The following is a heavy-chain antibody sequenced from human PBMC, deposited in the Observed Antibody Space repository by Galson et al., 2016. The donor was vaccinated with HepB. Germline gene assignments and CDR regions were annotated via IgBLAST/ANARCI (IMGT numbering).Heavy chain of an antibody. D-gene: IGHD6-19*01. CDR1: GDSVSSDNGA. CDR3: ARGWAGSGWSV. J-gene: IGHJ6*04. CDR2: TYYRSKWYN. Sequence: CAISGDSVSSDNGAWNWIRQSPSRXLEWLXRTYYRSKWYNDYGVSVKSPITINPDTSKNQVSLRLNSVTPEDTAVYYCARGWAGSGWSVWGKGTTVTVSS. V-gene: IGHV6-1*01.